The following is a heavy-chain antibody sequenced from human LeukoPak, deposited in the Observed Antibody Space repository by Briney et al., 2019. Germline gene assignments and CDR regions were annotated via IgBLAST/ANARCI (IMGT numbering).Heavy chain of an antibody. CDR2: INPNSGGT. J-gene: IGHJ4*02. Sequence: ASVKVSCKASGYTFTGYYMHWVRQAPGQGLEWMGWINPNSGGTNYAQKFQGRFTMTRDTSISTAYMELSRLRSDDTAVYYCARETTNYYGSGSYIYWGQGTLVTVSS. CDR3: ARETTNYYGSGSYIY. V-gene: IGHV1-2*02. CDR1: GYTFTGYY. D-gene: IGHD3-10*01.